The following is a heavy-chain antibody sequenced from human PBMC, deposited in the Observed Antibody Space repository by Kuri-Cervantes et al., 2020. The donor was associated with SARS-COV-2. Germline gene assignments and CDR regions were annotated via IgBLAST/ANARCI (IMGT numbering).Heavy chain of an antibody. CDR1: GYTFSGGYY. CDR2: INPNSGGT. Sequence: ASGKGCCKASGYTFSGGYYMYWVRQAPGQGLEWMGWINPNSGGTNYAQKFQGWVTMTRDTSISTAYMELSRLRSDDTAVYYCARGMVRGVIQYYYYGMDVWGQGTTVTVSS. J-gene: IGHJ6*02. D-gene: IGHD3-10*01. CDR3: ARGMVRGVIQYYYYGMDV. V-gene: IGHV1-2*04.